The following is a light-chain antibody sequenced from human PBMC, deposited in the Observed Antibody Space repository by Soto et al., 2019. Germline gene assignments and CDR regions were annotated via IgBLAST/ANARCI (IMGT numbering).Light chain of an antibody. Sequence: QSALTQPASVSGSPGQSITISCTGTGSDVGGYDYVSWYQHHPGKAPKVMIYEVTNRPSGVSNRFSGSKSGNTASLTISGLLAEDEADDYCNSDKSSSTDVFGTGTKVTV. CDR1: GSDVGGYDY. CDR3: NSDKSSSTDV. CDR2: EVT. V-gene: IGLV2-14*01. J-gene: IGLJ1*01.